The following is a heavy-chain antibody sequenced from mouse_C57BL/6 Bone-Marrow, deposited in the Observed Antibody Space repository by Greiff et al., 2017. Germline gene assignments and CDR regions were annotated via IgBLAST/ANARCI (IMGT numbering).Heavy chain of an antibody. Sequence: QVQLKQSGPGLVQPSQSLSITCTVSGFSLTSYGVHWVRQSPGKGLEWLGVIWRGGSTDYNAAFISRLSLSKDNSKSQVFFKMNSLQADDTAIYYCARTGDYDCYYAMDYWGQGTSVTVSS. J-gene: IGHJ4*01. CDR2: IWRGGST. D-gene: IGHD2-4*01. CDR3: ARTGDYDCYYAMDY. V-gene: IGHV2-2*01. CDR1: GFSLTSYG.